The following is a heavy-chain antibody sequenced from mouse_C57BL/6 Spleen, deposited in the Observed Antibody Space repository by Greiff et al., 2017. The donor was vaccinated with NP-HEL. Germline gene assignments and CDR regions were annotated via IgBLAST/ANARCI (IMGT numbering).Heavy chain of an antibody. J-gene: IGHJ2*01. CDR2: ISYDGSN. Sequence: VQLKESGPGLVKPSQSLSLTCSVTGYSITSGYYWNWIRQFPGNKLEWMGYISYDGSNNYNPSLKNRISITRDTSKNQFFLKLNSVTTEDTATYYCARRGLLRWFDYWGQGTTLTVSS. V-gene: IGHV3-6*01. CDR1: GYSITSGYY. D-gene: IGHD1-1*01. CDR3: ARRGLLRWFDY.